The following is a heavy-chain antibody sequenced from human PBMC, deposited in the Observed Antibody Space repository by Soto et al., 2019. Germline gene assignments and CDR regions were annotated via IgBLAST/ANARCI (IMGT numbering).Heavy chain of an antibody. V-gene: IGHV3-9*01. CDR2: ISWNISAI. CDR3: ANGFSRYFDS. Sequence: QLVESGGGVVQPGGSLRLSCAASGFTFEDYSMHWVRQVPGKGLEWVSGISWNISAIGYADAVKGRFTISRNNAKNSLYLQMDSLRAEDTALYYCANGFSRYFDSWGQGFLVTVSA. CDR1: GFTFEDYS. J-gene: IGHJ4*02. D-gene: IGHD2-2*01.